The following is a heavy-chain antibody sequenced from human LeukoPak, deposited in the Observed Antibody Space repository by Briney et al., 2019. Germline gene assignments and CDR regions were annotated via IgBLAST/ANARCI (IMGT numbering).Heavy chain of an antibody. J-gene: IGHJ4*02. CDR1: GYPISSGYY. CDR3: ARAIAAAGTGDY. V-gene: IGHV4-38-2*01. D-gene: IGHD6-13*01. CDR2: IYHSGST. Sequence: SETLSLPCAVSGYPISSGYYLGWIRPPPGKGLEWIGRIYHSGSTYYNPSLKSRVTISVDTSKNQFSLKLSSVTAADTAVYYCARAIAAAGTGDYWGQGTLVTVSS.